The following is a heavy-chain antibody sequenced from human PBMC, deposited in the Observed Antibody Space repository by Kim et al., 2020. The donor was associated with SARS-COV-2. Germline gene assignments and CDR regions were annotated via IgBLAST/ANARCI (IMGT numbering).Heavy chain of an antibody. D-gene: IGHD5-18*01. J-gene: IGHJ6*02. CDR3: AKSYGEYYYYYGLDV. V-gene: IGHV3-23*01. Sequence: ADTVTGRFTMASDNSKNTVYLQMNSLRDEDTAVYYCAKSYGEYYYYYGLDVWGQGTTVSVSS.